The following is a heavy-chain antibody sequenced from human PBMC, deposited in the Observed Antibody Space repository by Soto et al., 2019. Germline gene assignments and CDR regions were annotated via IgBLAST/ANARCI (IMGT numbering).Heavy chain of an antibody. Sequence: GGSLRLSCAASGFTFSSYAMSWVRQAPGKGLEWVSAISGSGGSTYYADFVKGRFTISRDNSKNTLYLQMNSLRAEDTAVYYCAKSVLVAVADNPCDYWGQGTLVTVSS. CDR3: AKSVLVAVADNPCDY. CDR2: ISGSGGST. J-gene: IGHJ4*02. V-gene: IGHV3-23*01. D-gene: IGHD6-19*01. CDR1: GFTFSSYA.